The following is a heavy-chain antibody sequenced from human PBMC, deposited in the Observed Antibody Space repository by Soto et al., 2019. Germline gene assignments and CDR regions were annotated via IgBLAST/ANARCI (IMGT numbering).Heavy chain of an antibody. CDR1: GGSISSYY. V-gene: IGHV4-59*01. CDR2: IYYSGST. CDR3: ARGRLKYYYDSSGYYLPYYYGMDV. J-gene: IGHJ6*02. D-gene: IGHD3-22*01. Sequence: SETLSLTCTVSGGSISSYYWSWIRQPPGKGLEWIGYIYYSGSTNYNPSLKSRVTISVDTSKNQFSLKLSSVTAADTAVYYCARGRLKYYYDSSGYYLPYYYGMDVWGQGTTVTVSS.